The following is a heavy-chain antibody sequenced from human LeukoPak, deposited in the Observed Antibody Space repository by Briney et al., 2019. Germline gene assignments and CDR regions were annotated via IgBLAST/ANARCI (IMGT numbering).Heavy chain of an antibody. V-gene: IGHV3-53*05. CDR1: GFTVSSTY. D-gene: IGHD4-17*01. J-gene: IGHJ4*02. CDR3: VGNTVTTQLGY. CDR2: IYSGGNT. Sequence: PGGSLRLSCAASGFTVSSTYMSWVRQAPGKGLEWVSVIYSGGNTYYADSVKGRFTISRDNSKNTLYLQMSSLRAEDTAVYYCVGNTVTTQLGYWGQGTLVTVSS.